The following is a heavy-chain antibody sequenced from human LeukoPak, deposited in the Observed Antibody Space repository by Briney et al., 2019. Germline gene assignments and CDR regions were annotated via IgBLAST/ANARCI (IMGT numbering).Heavy chain of an antibody. CDR3: ARQQIYEDTAMIDYFDY. J-gene: IGHJ4*02. V-gene: IGHV4-59*01. D-gene: IGHD5-18*01. CDR2: MYYTGNT. Sequence: SETLSLTCTVSGGSISSYYWSCIRQPPGKGLEWIGYMYYTGNTNYNPSLKSRVTISVDTSKNQFSLKLSSVTAADTAVYYCARQQIYEDTAMIDYFDYWGQGTLVTVSS. CDR1: GGSISSYY.